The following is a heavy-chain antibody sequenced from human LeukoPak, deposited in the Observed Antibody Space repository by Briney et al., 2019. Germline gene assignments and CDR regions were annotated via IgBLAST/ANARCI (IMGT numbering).Heavy chain of an antibody. V-gene: IGHV1-2*02. D-gene: IGHD5-18*01. CDR3: ARDFRAAMVSDWFDP. Sequence: ASVKVSCKASGYTFTGYYMHWVRQAPGQGLEWMGWINPNSGGTNYAQKFQGRVTMTRDTSISTAYMELSRLRSEDTAVYYCARDFRAAMVSDWFDPWGQGTLVTVSS. CDR1: GYTFTGYY. J-gene: IGHJ5*02. CDR2: INPNSGGT.